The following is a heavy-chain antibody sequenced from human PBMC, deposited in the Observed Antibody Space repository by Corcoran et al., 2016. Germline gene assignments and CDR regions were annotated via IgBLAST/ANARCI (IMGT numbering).Heavy chain of an antibody. CDR1: VFTFSSYG. CDR2: ISYDGNNK. CDR3: AKDVREYDYDSSGYYYFDYYYGRDV. J-gene: IGHJ6*02. D-gene: IGHD3-22*01. Sequence: QVQLVESGGGVVQPGRSLRLSCAASVFTFSSYGMHWVRQAPGKGLEWVAVISYDGNNKYYADSVKGRFTISRDNSKNTLYLQMNTLRAEDTAVYYCAKDVREYDYDSSGYYYFDYYYGRDVWGQGTTVTVSS. V-gene: IGHV3-30*18.